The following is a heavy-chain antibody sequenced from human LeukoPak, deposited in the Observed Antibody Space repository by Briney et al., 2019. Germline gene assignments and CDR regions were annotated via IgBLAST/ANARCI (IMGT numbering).Heavy chain of an antibody. Sequence: GGSLRLSCAASGFTFSSYSMNWVRQAPGKGLEWVSSISSSSSYIYYADSVKGRFTISRDNAKNSLYLQMNSLRAEDTAVYYCARGKIAVAGRGAFDIWGQGTMVTVS. CDR1: GFTFSSYS. CDR3: ARGKIAVAGRGAFDI. V-gene: IGHV3-21*01. J-gene: IGHJ3*02. D-gene: IGHD6-19*01. CDR2: ISSSSSYI.